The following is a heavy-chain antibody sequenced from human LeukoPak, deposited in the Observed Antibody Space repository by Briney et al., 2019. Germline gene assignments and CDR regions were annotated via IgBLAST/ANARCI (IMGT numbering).Heavy chain of an antibody. Sequence: ASVKVSCKASGYTFTSYYMHWVRQAPGQGLEWMGWISAYNGNTNYAQKLQGRVTVTTDTSTSTAYMELSSLRSEDTTVYYCARAGSYSGSYWRYYYYGMDVWGQGTTVTVSS. CDR1: GYTFTSYY. V-gene: IGHV1-18*04. D-gene: IGHD1-26*01. CDR3: ARAGSYSGSYWRYYYYGMDV. CDR2: ISAYNGNT. J-gene: IGHJ6*02.